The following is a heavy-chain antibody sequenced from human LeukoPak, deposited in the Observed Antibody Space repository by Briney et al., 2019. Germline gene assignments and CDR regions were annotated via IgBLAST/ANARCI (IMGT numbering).Heavy chain of an antibody. CDR3: ARRANSCHDY. CDR2: VRRNYET. V-gene: IGHV3-73*01. CDR1: GFTLSGSH. Sequence: GGSLKLSCAASGFTLSGSHMHWVRQAPGKGLEWVGHVRRNYETAYGASVKGRFTISRDDSENTAYLHMNNLKTEATAIYFCARRANSCHDYWGQGTLVTVSS. J-gene: IGHJ4*02. D-gene: IGHD2-2*01.